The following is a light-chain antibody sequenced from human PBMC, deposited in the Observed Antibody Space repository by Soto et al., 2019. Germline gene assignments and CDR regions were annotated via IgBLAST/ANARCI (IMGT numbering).Light chain of an antibody. Sequence: QSALTQPASVSGSPGQSITISCTGTSSDVGGYNYVSWYQQHPGKAPKLMIYDVRNRPSGVSNRFSGSKSGNTASLTISGLQAEDEADYYCSSYTSSSTLYVFGTGTKVTVL. J-gene: IGLJ1*01. V-gene: IGLV2-14*01. CDR3: SSYTSSSTLYV. CDR2: DVR. CDR1: SSDVGGYNY.